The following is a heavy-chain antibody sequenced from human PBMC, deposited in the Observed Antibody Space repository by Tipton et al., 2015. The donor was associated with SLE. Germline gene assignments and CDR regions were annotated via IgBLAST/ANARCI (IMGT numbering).Heavy chain of an antibody. V-gene: IGHV4-34*01. J-gene: IGHJ5*02. CDR2: INHREVT. CDR1: SGSFGGYN. D-gene: IGHD3-3*01. Sequence: TLSLTCAVYSGSFGGYNWSWLRQPPGKGLAWIGEINHREVTNYNPSLESRLTISVDTSQTQFSLKLSSVTAADTAVYYCARGSFERDFWSGYYRGWFDPWGQGTLVTVSS. CDR3: ARGSFERDFWSGYYRGWFDP.